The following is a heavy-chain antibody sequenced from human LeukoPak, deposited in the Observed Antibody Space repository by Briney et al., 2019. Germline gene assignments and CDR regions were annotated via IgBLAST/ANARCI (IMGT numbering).Heavy chain of an antibody. D-gene: IGHD2/OR15-2a*01. J-gene: IGHJ3*02. CDR3: QGNIPAFDI. CDR1: GGSISSSNYY. Sequence: SETLSLTCTVSGGSISSSNYYWGWIRQPPGKGLEWIGSIYYSGSTYYNPSLKSRVTISVDTSKNQFSLKLSSVTAADTAVYYCQGNIPAFDIWGQGTMVTVSS. CDR2: IYYSGST. V-gene: IGHV4-39*01.